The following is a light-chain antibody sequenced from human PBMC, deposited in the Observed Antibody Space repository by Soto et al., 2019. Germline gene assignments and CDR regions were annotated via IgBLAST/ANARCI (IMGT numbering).Light chain of an antibody. CDR1: QTITTSQ. CDR2: GAS. J-gene: IGKJ1*01. V-gene: IGKV3-20*01. Sequence: EIVLTQSPGTLSWSPGERATLFCRASQTITTSQLAWYQQKPGQAPRVLIFGASNRATGIPDRFSGSGSGTDFTLTISRLEPEDFAIYYCQQYAGSPRTFGQGTTVEVK. CDR3: QQYAGSPRT.